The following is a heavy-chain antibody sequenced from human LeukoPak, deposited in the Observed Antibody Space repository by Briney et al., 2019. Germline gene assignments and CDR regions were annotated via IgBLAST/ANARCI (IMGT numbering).Heavy chain of an antibody. CDR1: GGSISSSSYY. J-gene: IGHJ6*03. CDR3: ARMVRGVIISGLSYYYYMDV. Sequence: SETLSLTCTVSGGSISSSSYYWGWIRQPPGKGLEWIGNIYYSGTTYYNPSLKSRVTISVDTSKNQFSLKLSSVTAADTAVYYCARMVRGVIISGLSYYYYMDVWGKGTTVTISS. CDR2: IYYSGTT. V-gene: IGHV4-39*07. D-gene: IGHD3-10*01.